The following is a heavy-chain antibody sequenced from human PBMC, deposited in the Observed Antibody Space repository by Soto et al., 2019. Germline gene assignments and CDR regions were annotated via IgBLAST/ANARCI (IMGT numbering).Heavy chain of an antibody. D-gene: IGHD3-10*01. CDR3: ARAGVADYGSGSYYGPWFDP. V-gene: IGHV4-30-4*01. Sequence: NPSETLSLTCTVSGGPISSGDYYWSWIRQPPGKGLEWIGYIYYSGSTYYNPSLKSRVTISVDTSKNQFSLKLSSVTAADTAVYYCARAGVADYGSGSYYGPWFDPWGQGTLVTVSS. J-gene: IGHJ5*02. CDR1: GGPISSGDYY. CDR2: IYYSGST.